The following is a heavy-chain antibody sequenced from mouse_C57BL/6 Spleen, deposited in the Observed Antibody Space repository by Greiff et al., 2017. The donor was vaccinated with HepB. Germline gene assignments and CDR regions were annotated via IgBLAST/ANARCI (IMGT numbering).Heavy chain of an antibody. CDR1: GYTFTGYW. V-gene: IGHV1-9*01. J-gene: IGHJ2*01. D-gene: IGHD1-1*01. CDR2: ILPGSGST. CDR3: ARNSLFITTVVAPFDY. Sequence: QVQLQQSGAELMKPGASVKLSCKATGYTFTGYWIEWVKQRPGHGLEWIGEILPGSGSTNYNEKFKSKATFTADNSSNTAYMQLSSLTTEDSAIYYCARNSLFITTVVAPFDYWGQGTTLTVSS.